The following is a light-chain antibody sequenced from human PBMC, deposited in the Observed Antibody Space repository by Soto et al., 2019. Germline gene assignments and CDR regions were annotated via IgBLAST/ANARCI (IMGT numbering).Light chain of an antibody. CDR1: QSISSW. V-gene: IGKV1-5*03. J-gene: IGKJ5*01. CDR3: QQYDSSWIT. CDR2: KAS. Sequence: DIQMTQSPSTLSASVGDRVTITCRASQSISSWLAWYQQKPGQAPKLLIYKASSLESGVPSRFSGSGSGTEFTLTISSLQPDDFATYYCQQYDSSWITFGQGTRLEI.